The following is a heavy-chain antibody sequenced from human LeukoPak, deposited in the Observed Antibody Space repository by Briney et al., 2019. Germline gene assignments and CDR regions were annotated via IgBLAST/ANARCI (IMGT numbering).Heavy chain of an antibody. CDR1: GGSISSGDYY. CDR2: IYYSGST. CDR3: ARARYSYGSNFDY. Sequence: SQTLSLTCTVSGGSISSGDYYWSWIRQPPGKGLEWIGYIYYSGSTYYNPSLKSRVTISVDTSKNQFSLKLSSVTAADTAVYHCARARYSYGSNFDYWGQGTLVTVSS. V-gene: IGHV4-30-4*01. D-gene: IGHD5-18*01. J-gene: IGHJ4*02.